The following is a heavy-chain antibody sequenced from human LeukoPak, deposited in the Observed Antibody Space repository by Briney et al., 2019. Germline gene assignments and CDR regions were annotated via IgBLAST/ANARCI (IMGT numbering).Heavy chain of an antibody. CDR1: GGSISSSSYY. V-gene: IGHV4-39*01. D-gene: IGHD6-19*01. CDR3: ARHVRSSGWVYYYCMDV. Sequence: PLETLCLTCTVSGGSISSSSYYWGWIRQPPGKGLEWIGSIYYSGSTYYNPSLRSRVTISVDTSKNQFSLKLRSVTAADTAVYYCARHVRSSGWVYYYCMDVWGQGTTVTVS. J-gene: IGHJ6*02. CDR2: IYYSGST.